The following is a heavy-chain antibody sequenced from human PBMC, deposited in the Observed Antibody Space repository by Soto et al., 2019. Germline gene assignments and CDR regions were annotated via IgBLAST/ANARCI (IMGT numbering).Heavy chain of an antibody. J-gene: IGHJ4*02. D-gene: IGHD2-15*01. CDR3: AKAQEASGNVNSYLDY. V-gene: IGHV3-23*01. Sequence: VQLLQSGGGLIQPGGSLRLSCTTSGFTFSNYAMTWVRQAPGKGLEGVSVITGSGDVSYVTDRFKGRFTVSRDNSRNTLCLDMSRLRAYDTAVYFCAKAQEASGNVNSYLDYWGQGIRVTVSP. CDR1: GFTFSNYA. CDR2: ITGSGDVS.